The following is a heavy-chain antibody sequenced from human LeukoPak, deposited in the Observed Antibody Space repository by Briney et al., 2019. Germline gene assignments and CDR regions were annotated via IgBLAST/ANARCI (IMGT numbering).Heavy chain of an antibody. V-gene: IGHV4-34*01. J-gene: IGHJ4*02. CDR2: INDSGST. CDR3: ARRPVAAGRSVRYFDY. Sequence: PGGSLRLSCAASGFTFSSYAMSWVRQAPGKGLEWIGEINDSGSTSYNPSLKSRVTISGDASKNQLSLKLSSVTAADTAVYYCARRPVAAGRSVRYFDYWGQGTLVTVSS. CDR1: GFTFSSYA. D-gene: IGHD6-19*01.